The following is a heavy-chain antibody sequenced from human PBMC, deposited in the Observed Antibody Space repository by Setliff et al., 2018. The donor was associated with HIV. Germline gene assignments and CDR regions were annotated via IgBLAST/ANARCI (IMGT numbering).Heavy chain of an antibody. CDR3: ATDPGYSSTWSSESFQH. V-gene: IGHV1-24*01. J-gene: IGHJ1*01. CDR2: FDPEDGET. Sequence: ASVKVSCKISGYTLTELSIHWVRQAPGKGLEWMANFDPEDGETFYAQKVQGRLTMTEDTSTDTAYMELGILRSDDTAMYYCATDPGYSSTWSSESFQHWGQGTVVTVSS. CDR1: GYTLTELS. D-gene: IGHD6-13*01.